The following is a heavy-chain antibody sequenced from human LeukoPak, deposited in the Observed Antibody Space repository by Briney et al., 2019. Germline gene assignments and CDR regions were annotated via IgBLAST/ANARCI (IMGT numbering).Heavy chain of an antibody. Sequence: SETLSLTCTVSGGSISSYYWSWIRQPPGKGLEWIGYIYYSGSTNYNPSLKSRVTISVDTSKNQFSLKLSPVTAADTAVYYCARGSSYRYYFDYWGQGTLVTVSS. CDR2: IYYSGST. CDR3: ARGSSYRYYFDY. J-gene: IGHJ4*02. V-gene: IGHV4-59*01. D-gene: IGHD5-18*01. CDR1: GGSISSYY.